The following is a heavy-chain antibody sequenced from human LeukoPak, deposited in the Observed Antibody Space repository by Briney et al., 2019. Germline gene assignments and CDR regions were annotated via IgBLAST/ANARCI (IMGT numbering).Heavy chain of an antibody. CDR3: ARESYYYDSSGYYPDAFDS. D-gene: IGHD3-22*01. V-gene: IGHV3-53*01. J-gene: IGHJ3*02. CDR1: GFTVSTNS. Sequence: GGSLRLSCTVSGFTVSTNSMSWVRQAPGKGLEWVSFIYSDNTHYSDSVKGRFTISRDNSKNTLYLQMNSLRAEDTAVYYCARESYYYDSSGYYPDAFDSWGQGTMVTVSS. CDR2: IYSDNT.